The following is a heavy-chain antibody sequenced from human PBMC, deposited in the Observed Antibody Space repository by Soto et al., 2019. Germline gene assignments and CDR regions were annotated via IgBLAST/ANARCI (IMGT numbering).Heavy chain of an antibody. J-gene: IGHJ2*01. CDR1: GFTFSDYY. D-gene: IGHD6-13*01. CDR2: ISSSSSYT. Sequence: QVQLVESGGGLVKPGGSLRLSCAASGFTFSDYYMSWIRQAPGKGLEWVSYISSSSSYTNYADSVKGRCTISRDNAKNSLYLQMNSLRAEDTAVYYCARTIAAAGGRRYFDLWGRGTLVTVSS. V-gene: IGHV3-11*05. CDR3: ARTIAAAGGRRYFDL.